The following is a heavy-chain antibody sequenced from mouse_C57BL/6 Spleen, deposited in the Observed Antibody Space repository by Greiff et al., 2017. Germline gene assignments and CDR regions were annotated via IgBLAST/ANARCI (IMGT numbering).Heavy chain of an antibody. CDR3: ARGGGYYPYAMDY. Sequence: VQLQQPGAELVRPGSSVKLSCKASGYTFTSYWMDWVKQRPGQGLEWIGNIYPSDSETHYNQKFKDKATLTVDKSSSTAYMQLSSLTAEDSAVYYCARGGGYYPYAMDYWGQGTSVTVSS. J-gene: IGHJ4*01. CDR2: IYPSDSET. D-gene: IGHD2-3*01. CDR1: GYTFTSYW. V-gene: IGHV1-61*01.